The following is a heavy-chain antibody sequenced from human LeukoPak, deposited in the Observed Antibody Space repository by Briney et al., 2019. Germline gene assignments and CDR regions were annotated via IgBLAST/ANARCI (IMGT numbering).Heavy chain of an antibody. CDR2: MNPNSGNT. Sequence: GASVKVSCKASGYTFTSYDINWVRQATGQGLEWMGWMNPNSGNTGYAQKFQGRVTMTRNTSISTAYMELSSLRSEDTAVYYCARGRRMGYYGSGSPPSNPWGQGTLVTVSS. V-gene: IGHV1-8*01. D-gene: IGHD3-10*01. J-gene: IGHJ5*02. CDR3: ARGRRMGYYGSGSPPSNP. CDR1: GYTFTSYD.